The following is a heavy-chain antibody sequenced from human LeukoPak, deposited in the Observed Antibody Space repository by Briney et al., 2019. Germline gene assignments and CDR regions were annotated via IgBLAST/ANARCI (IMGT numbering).Heavy chain of an antibody. CDR3: ARGADGVSSNSRGWFDP. V-gene: IGHV3-7*01. J-gene: IGHJ5*02. D-gene: IGHD2-15*01. CDR1: GFTFSSYA. Sequence: GGSLRLSCAASGFTFSSYAMSWVRQAPGKRLEWVANIKQDGSEKYYVDSVKGRFTISRDNANNSLYLQMNSLRAEDTAVYSCARGADGVSSNSRGWFDPWGQGTLVTVSS. CDR2: IKQDGSEK.